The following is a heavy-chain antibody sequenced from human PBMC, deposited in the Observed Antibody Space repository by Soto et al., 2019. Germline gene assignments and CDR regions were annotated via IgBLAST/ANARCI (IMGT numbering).Heavy chain of an antibody. D-gene: IGHD3-10*01. CDR1: GYSFTANS. V-gene: IGHV1-46*01. CDR3: ARDRYYGSGSLGYYYYYGMDV. J-gene: IGHJ6*02. Sequence: ASVKVSCKASGYSFTANSMHWVRQAPGQGLEWMGLINPNNGSTNYAQKLQGRVTMTRDTSTSTVYMELSSLRSEDTAVYYCARDRYYGSGSLGYYYYYGMDVWGQGTTVTVSS. CDR2: INPNNGST.